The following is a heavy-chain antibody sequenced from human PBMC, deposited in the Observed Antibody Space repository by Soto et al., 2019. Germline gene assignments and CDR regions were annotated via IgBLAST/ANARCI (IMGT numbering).Heavy chain of an antibody. D-gene: IGHD4-17*01. CDR2: IYYSGST. CDR3: ARRDYGDYGYNWFDP. CDR1: GGSISSGAYS. J-gene: IGHJ5*02. V-gene: IGHV4-61*08. Sequence: PWETLSLTCTVSGGSISSGAYSWSWIRQPPGKGLEWIGYIYYSGSTYYNPSLKSRVTISVDTSKNQFSLKLSSVTAADTAVYYCARRDYGDYGYNWFDPGAREPWSPSPQ.